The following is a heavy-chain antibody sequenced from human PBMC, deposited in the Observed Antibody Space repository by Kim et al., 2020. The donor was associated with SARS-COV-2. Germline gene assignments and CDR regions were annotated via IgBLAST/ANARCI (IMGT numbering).Heavy chain of an antibody. CDR1: GFTFDDYA. V-gene: IGHV3-9*01. CDR2: ISWNSGSI. D-gene: IGHD4-17*01. J-gene: IGHJ5*02. CDR3: AKEGRADYGDYAGWFDP. Sequence: GGSLRLSCAASGFTFDDYAMHWVRQAPGKGLEWVSGISWNSGSIGYADSVKGRFTISRDNAKNSLYLQMNSLRAEDTALYYCAKEGRADYGDYAGWFDPWGQGTLVTVSS.